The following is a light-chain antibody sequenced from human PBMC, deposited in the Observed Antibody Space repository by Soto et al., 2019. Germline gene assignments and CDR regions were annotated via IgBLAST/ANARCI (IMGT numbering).Light chain of an antibody. CDR2: AVS. Sequence: DIQMTQSPSSLSASVGDRVTLTGRASQRVGKYLNWYQQKPGMAPRLLIYAVSTLQSGVPSRFSGSGSGTDFTLTISGLQPEDFAIHYCQQSYTVPLFGQGTRLEIK. CDR3: QQSYTVPL. CDR1: QRVGKY. J-gene: IGKJ5*01. V-gene: IGKV1-39*01.